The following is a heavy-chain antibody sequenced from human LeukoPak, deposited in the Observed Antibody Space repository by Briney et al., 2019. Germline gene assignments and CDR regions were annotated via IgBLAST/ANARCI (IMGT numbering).Heavy chain of an antibody. CDR2: ISGSGAST. V-gene: IGHV3-23*01. D-gene: IGHD4-17*01. Sequence: GGSLRLSCAASGFKFSSYAITWVRQAPGKGLEWVSAISGSGASTYYIDSVKGRFTISRDNSKNTLYLQMNSLRAEDTAVYYCAKVTTVTTPTYGYFDLWGRGTLVTVSS. J-gene: IGHJ2*01. CDR1: GFKFSSYA. CDR3: AKVTTVTTPTYGYFDL.